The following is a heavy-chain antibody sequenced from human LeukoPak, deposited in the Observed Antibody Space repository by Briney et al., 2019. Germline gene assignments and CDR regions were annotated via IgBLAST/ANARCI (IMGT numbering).Heavy chain of an antibody. CDR2: ISSNGGST. Sequence: GGSLRLSCAASGFTFSSYAMHWVREAPGKGLEYVSAISSNGGSTYYANSVKGRFTISRDNSKNTLYLQMGGLRAEDMAVYYCARGAYCGGDCYPRVYFDYWGQGTLVTVSS. J-gene: IGHJ4*02. D-gene: IGHD2-21*02. V-gene: IGHV3-64*01. CDR3: ARGAYCGGDCYPRVYFDY. CDR1: GFTFSSYA.